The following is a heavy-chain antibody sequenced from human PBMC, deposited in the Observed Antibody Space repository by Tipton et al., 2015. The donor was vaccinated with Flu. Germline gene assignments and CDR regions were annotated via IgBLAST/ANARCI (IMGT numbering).Heavy chain of an antibody. D-gene: IGHD2-2*01. J-gene: IGHJ4*02. Sequence: SLRLSCAASGFTFSSYAMSWVRQAPGKGLEWVSAISGSGGSTYYADSVKGRFTISRDNSKNTLYLQMNSLRAEDTAVYYCAKAPTRSKGYCSSTSCFLHSSFDYWGQGTLVTVSS. CDR2: ISGSGGST. CDR3: AKAPTRSKGYCSSTSCFLHSSFDY. CDR1: GFTFSSYA. V-gene: IGHV3-23*01.